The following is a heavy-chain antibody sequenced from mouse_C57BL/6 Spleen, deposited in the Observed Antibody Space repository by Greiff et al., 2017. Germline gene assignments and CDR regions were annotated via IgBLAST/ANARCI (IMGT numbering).Heavy chain of an antibody. V-gene: IGHV5-9*01. J-gene: IGHJ2*01. Sequence: EVKLMESGGGLVKPGGSLKLSCAASGFTFSSYTMSWVRQTPEKRLEWVATIIGGGGNTYYPDSVKGRFTISRDNYKNTLYLQMSSLRSEDTSLYYCARRGLDVGYYFDYWGQGTTLTVSS. D-gene: IGHD3-1*01. CDR2: IIGGGGNT. CDR3: ARRGLDVGYYFDY. CDR1: GFTFSSYT.